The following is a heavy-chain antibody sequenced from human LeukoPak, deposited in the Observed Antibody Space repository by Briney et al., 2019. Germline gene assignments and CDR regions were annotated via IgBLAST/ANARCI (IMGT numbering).Heavy chain of an antibody. CDR2: INLNSGGT. J-gene: IGHJ5*02. Sequence: ASVKVSCKASGYTFTGYYMHWVRQAPGQGLECMGWINLNSGGTNYAQKFQGRVTMTRDTSISTAYMELSSLGSEDTAVYCCARDREPAYCGGDCYNNWFDPWGQGTLVTVSS. CDR1: GYTFTGYY. D-gene: IGHD2-21*02. V-gene: IGHV1-2*02. CDR3: ARDREPAYCGGDCYNNWFDP.